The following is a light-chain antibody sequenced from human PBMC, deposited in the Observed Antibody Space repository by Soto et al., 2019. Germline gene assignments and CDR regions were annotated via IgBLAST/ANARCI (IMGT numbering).Light chain of an antibody. CDR3: SSYTTSNTRVV. CDR2: DVS. CDR1: SSDVGGYNY. V-gene: IGLV2-14*01. Sequence: QSVLTQPASVSGSPGQSITISCTGTSSDVGGYNYVSWYQQHPGKAPKLMIYDVSNRPSGVSNRFSGSKSGNTASLTISGLQAEDEAAYYCSSYTTSNTRVVFGGGTKVTVL. J-gene: IGLJ3*02.